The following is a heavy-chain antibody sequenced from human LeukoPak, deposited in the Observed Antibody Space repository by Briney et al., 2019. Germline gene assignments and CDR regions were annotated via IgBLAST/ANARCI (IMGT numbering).Heavy chain of an antibody. Sequence: SVKVSCKASGGTFSSYAISWVRQAPGQGLEWMGGIIPIFGTANYAQKFQGRVTVTADESTSTAYMELSSLRSEDTAVYYCAKPAISSRGWYYDYWGQGTLVTVSS. CDR2: IIPIFGTA. D-gene: IGHD6-19*01. CDR3: AKPAISSRGWYYDY. V-gene: IGHV1-69*13. J-gene: IGHJ4*02. CDR1: GGTFSSYA.